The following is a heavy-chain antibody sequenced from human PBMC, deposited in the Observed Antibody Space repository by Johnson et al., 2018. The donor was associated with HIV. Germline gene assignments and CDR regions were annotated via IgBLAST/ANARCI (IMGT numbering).Heavy chain of an antibody. D-gene: IGHD1-26*01. CDR3: ARGSYDGDAFDL. CDR2: IGTAGDT. Sequence: VQLVESGGGLVQPGGSLRLSCAASGFTFSSYDMHWVRQATGKGLEWVSAIGTAGDTYYPGSVKGRFTVSRENARNSLYLQLNSLRAGDSALYYCARGSYDGDAFDLWGQGTMVTVSS. V-gene: IGHV3-13*01. CDR1: GFTFSSYD. J-gene: IGHJ3*01.